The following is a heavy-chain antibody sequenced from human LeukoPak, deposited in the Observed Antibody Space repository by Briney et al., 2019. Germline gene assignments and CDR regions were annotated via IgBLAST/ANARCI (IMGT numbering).Heavy chain of an antibody. CDR1: GGSISSYY. CDR3: ARSGSSSWYSPRWFDP. J-gene: IGHJ5*02. D-gene: IGHD6-13*01. CDR2: IYTSGST. Sequence: SETLSLTCTVSGGSISSYYWSWIRQPAGKGLEWIGGIYTSGSTNYNPSLKSRVTMSVDTSKNQFTLKLSSVTAADTAVYYCARSGSSSWYSPRWFDPWGQGTLVTVSS. V-gene: IGHV4-4*07.